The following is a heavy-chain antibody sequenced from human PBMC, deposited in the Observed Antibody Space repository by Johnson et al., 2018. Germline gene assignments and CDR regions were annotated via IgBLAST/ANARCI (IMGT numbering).Heavy chain of an antibody. V-gene: IGHV4-59*01. Sequence: QVQLQESGPGLVKPSETLSLTCTVSGGSISSYYWSWIRQPPGKGLEWIGYIYYSGSTNYNPSLQSRVTISVDTSKNQFSLKLSSVTAADTAVYYCARRVTVPSYYYYYYYMDVWGKGTTVTVSS. D-gene: IGHD4-11*01. J-gene: IGHJ6*03. CDR1: GGSISSYY. CDR2: IYYSGST. CDR3: ARRVTVPSYYYYYYYMDV.